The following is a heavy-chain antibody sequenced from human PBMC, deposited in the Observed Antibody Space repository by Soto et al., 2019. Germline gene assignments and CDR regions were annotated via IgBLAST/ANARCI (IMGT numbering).Heavy chain of an antibody. D-gene: IGHD3-10*01. V-gene: IGHV4-59*08. CDR3: ARSTYYYGSGSHFDP. CDR1: GGSISSYY. Sequence: PSETLSLTCTVSGGSISSYYWSWIRQPPGKGLEWIGYIYYSGSTNYNPSLKSRVTISVDTSKNQFSLKLSSVTAADTAVYYCARSTYYYGSGSHFDPWGQGTLVTVSS. J-gene: IGHJ5*02. CDR2: IYYSGST.